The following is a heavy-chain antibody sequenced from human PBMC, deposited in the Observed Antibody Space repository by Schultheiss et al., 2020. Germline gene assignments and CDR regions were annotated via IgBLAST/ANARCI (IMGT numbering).Heavy chain of an antibody. CDR2: IYYSGST. Sequence: SETLSLTCTVSGGSISSSSYYWGWIRQPPGKGLEWIGYIYYSGSTYYNPSLKSRVTISVDTSKNQFSLKLSSVTAADTAVYYCARPAFGYGDYPDAFDIWGQGTMVTVSS. CDR3: ARPAFGYGDYPDAFDI. D-gene: IGHD4-17*01. J-gene: IGHJ3*02. CDR1: GGSISSSSYY. V-gene: IGHV4-39*07.